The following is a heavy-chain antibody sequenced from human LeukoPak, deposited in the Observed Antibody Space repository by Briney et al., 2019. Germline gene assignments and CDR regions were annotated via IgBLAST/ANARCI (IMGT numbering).Heavy chain of an antibody. J-gene: IGHJ4*02. Sequence: GGSLRLSCAASGFTFSSYSMNWVRQAPGKGLEWVSSISSSSSYIYYADSVKGRFTISRDNAKNSLYLQMNSLRAEGTAVYYCARVTCSGGSCYFNYWGQGTLVTVSS. CDR2: ISSSSSYI. D-gene: IGHD2-15*01. CDR3: ARVTCSGGSCYFNY. V-gene: IGHV3-21*01. CDR1: GFTFSSYS.